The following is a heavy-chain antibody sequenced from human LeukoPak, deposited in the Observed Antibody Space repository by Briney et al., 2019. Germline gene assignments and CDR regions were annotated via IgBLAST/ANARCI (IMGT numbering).Heavy chain of an antibody. CDR3: AAGGNPSDFDC. CDR1: GYSISSGYY. V-gene: IGHV4-38-2*01. Sequence: SETLSLTCAVSGYSISSGYYWGWIRQPPGKGLEWIGSIYHSGSTYYNPSLKSRVTISVDTSKNQFSLKLSSVTAADTAVYYCAAGGNPSDFDCWGQGTLVTVSS. J-gene: IGHJ4*02. CDR2: IYHSGST. D-gene: IGHD4-23*01.